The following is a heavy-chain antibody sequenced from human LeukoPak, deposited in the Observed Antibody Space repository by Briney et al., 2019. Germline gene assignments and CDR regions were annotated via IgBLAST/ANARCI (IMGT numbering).Heavy chain of an antibody. D-gene: IGHD3-22*01. J-gene: IGHJ4*02. V-gene: IGHV4-39*07. Sequence: SETLSLTCTVSGGSISSSSYYWGWIRQPPGKGLEWIGSIYYSGSTYYNPSLKSRVTISVDTSKNQFSLKLSSVTAADTAVYYCARDLPLQNYYDSSGYFEDYWGQGTLVTVSS. CDR3: ARDLPLQNYYDSSGYFEDY. CDR1: GGSISSSSYY. CDR2: IYYSGST.